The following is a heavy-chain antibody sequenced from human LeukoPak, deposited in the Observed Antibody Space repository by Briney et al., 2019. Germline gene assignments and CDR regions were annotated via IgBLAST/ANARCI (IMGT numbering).Heavy chain of an antibody. D-gene: IGHD3-16*02. CDR2: IYYSGST. J-gene: IGHJ4*02. CDR3: ARVAPLRLGELSWYYFDY. V-gene: IGHV4-39*07. Sequence: PSETLSLTCTVSGGSISSSSYYWGWIRQPPGKGLEWIGSIYYSGSTYYNPSLKSRVTISVDTSKNQFSLKLSSVTAADTAVYYCARVAPLRLGELSWYYFDYWGQGTLVTVSS. CDR1: GGSISSSSYY.